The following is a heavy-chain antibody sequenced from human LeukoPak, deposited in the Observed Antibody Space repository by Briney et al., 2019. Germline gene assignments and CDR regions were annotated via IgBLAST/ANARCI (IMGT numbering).Heavy chain of an antibody. V-gene: IGHV4-38-2*02. CDR2: IYHSGST. CDR1: GYSISSGYY. D-gene: IGHD6-13*01. J-gene: IGHJ4*02. Sequence: PSETLSLTCTVSGYSISSGYYWGWIRQPPGKGLEWIGSIYHSGSTYYNPSLKSRVTISVDTSKNQFSLKLSSVTAADTAVYYCARDWWNIAAADYFDYWGQGTLVTVSS. CDR3: ARDWWNIAAADYFDY.